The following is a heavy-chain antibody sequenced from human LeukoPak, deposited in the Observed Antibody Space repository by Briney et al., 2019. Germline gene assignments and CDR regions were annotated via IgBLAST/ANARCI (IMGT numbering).Heavy chain of an antibody. V-gene: IGHV1-69*06. J-gene: IGHJ4*02. Sequence: ASVKVSCKASGGIFSSYAISWVRQAPGQGLEWMGGIIPIFGTANYAQKFQGRVTITADKSTCTAYMELSSLRSEDTAVYYCASKLVVVAAGFDYWGQGTLVTVSS. CDR3: ASKLVVVAAGFDY. CDR1: GGIFSSYA. CDR2: IIPIFGTA. D-gene: IGHD2-15*01.